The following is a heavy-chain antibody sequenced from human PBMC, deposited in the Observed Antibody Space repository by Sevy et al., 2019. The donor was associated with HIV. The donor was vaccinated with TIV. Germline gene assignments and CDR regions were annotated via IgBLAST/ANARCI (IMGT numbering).Heavy chain of an antibody. J-gene: IGHJ4*02. D-gene: IGHD3-16*01. CDR2: IWYDGSNK. CDR3: AGDLWGVVSGDETRYYFDY. CDR1: GFPFTSYG. V-gene: IGHV3-33*01. Sequence: GGSLRLSCAASGFPFTSYGMHWVRQAPGKGLEWVALIWYDGSNKYYGDSVKGRFTISRDNSKNTLYLQMNSLRAEDTAGYYCAGDLWGVVSGDETRYYFDYWGQGTLVTVSS.